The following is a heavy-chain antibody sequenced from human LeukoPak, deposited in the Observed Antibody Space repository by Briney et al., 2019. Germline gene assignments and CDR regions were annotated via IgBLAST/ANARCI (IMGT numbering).Heavy chain of an antibody. V-gene: IGHV4-39*07. CDR3: ARLRAYYDFWSGYPYYFNY. CDR1: GGSISSSSYY. CDR2: IYYSGST. J-gene: IGHJ4*02. D-gene: IGHD3-3*01. Sequence: SETLSLTCTVSGGSISSSSYYWGWIRQPPGKGLEWIGSIYYSGSTYYNPSLKSRVTISVDTSKNQFSLKLSSVTAADTAVYYCARLRAYYDFWSGYPYYFNYWGQGTLVTVSS.